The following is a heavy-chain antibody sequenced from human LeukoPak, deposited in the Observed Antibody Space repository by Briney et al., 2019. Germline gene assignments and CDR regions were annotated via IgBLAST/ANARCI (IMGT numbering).Heavy chain of an antibody. Sequence: GGSLRLSCAASGFTFSSYAMSWVCQAPGKGLEWVSAISGSGGSTYYADSVKGRFTISRDSSKNTLYLQMNSLRAEDTAVYYCAKGNGLMVYATWGQGTLVTVSS. CDR2: ISGSGGST. CDR1: GFTFSSYA. V-gene: IGHV3-23*01. J-gene: IGHJ4*02. D-gene: IGHD2-8*01. CDR3: AKGNGLMVYAT.